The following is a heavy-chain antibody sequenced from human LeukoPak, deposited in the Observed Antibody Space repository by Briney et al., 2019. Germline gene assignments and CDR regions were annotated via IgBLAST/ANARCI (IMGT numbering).Heavy chain of an antibody. CDR1: GFTFSSYA. D-gene: IGHD4-17*01. CDR2: ISGSGGAT. V-gene: IGHV3-64D*06. Sequence: GGSLRLSCSASGFTFSSYAMHWVRQAPGKGLEYVSAISGSGGATYYADSVKGRFTISRDNSKNTLYLQMSSLRPEDTAVYYCVRLPRTTVTTSGDYWGQGTLVTVSS. CDR3: VRLPRTTVTTSGDY. J-gene: IGHJ4*02.